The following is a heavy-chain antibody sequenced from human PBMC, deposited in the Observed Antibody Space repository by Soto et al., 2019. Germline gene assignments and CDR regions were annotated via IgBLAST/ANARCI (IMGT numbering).Heavy chain of an antibody. J-gene: IGHJ4*02. CDR2: IYYSGST. D-gene: IGHD3-10*01. CDR3: ARAEYYGSGSLRGPNKSHFDY. V-gene: IGHV4-31*03. CDR1: GGSISSGGYY. Sequence: QVQLQESGPGLVKPSQTLSLTCTVSGGSISSGGYYWSWIRQHPGKGLEWIGYIYYSGSTYYNPSLKSRVTISVDTSKNQFSLKLSSVTAADTAVYYCARAEYYGSGSLRGPNKSHFDYWGQGTLVTVSS.